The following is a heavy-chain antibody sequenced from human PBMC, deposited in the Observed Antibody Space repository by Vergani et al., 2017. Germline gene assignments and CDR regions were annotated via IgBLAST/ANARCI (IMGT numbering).Heavy chain of an antibody. CDR3: ARGRVYWXFDL. J-gene: IGHJ2*01. V-gene: IGHV3-23*01. CDR1: EFTFSNYA. CDR2: VSGTGDST. D-gene: IGHD3-16*01. Sequence: EVQVLESGGGLEQPGGSLRLSCAASEFTFSNYAMSWVRQAPGKGLEWVSGVSGTGDSTYYAASAKGRFTISRDNSKNTLYLQMNSLRAEDTAVYYCARGRVYWXFDLWGRGTLVTVSS.